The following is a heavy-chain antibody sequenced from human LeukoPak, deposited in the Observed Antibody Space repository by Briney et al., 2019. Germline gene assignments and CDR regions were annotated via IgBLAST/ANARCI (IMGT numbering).Heavy chain of an antibody. J-gene: IGHJ4*02. CDR1: GGSITNYY. Sequence: SETLSPTCTVSGGSITNYYWNWIRQPPGKGLEWIGNIYYSGSTNYNPSFKSRVTISLDTSKNQFSLKLSSVTAADTAVYYCARHSSGWYYFDSWGQGTLVTVSS. V-gene: IGHV4-59*08. CDR3: ARHSSGWYYFDS. CDR2: IYYSGST. D-gene: IGHD6-19*01.